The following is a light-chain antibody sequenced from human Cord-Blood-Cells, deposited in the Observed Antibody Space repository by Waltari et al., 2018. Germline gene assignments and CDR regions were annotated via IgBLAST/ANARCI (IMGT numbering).Light chain of an antibody. CDR1: SLSSYY. CDR2: GKN. J-gene: IGLJ2*01. CDR3: NSRDSSGNHLV. Sequence: SSELTQDPAVSVALGQTVRITCQGDSLSSYYASWYQQTPGQAPLLVIYGKNNRPSGIPDRFSGSSSGNTASLTITGAQAEDEADYYCNSRDSSGNHLVFGGGTKLTVL. V-gene: IGLV3-19*01.